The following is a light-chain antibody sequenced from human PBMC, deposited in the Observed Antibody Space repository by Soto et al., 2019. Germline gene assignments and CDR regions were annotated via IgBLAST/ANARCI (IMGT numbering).Light chain of an antibody. J-gene: IGKJ1*01. CDR3: QQVDSSPRT. Sequence: GDRGTVTCRASQGIGTYLVWYQQKSGKAPTVLIYASSTLQPGVPSRFSGSGSGTDFSLTISSLHPEDVATYYCQQVDSSPRTFGQGTQVDIK. CDR1: QGIGTY. V-gene: IGKV1-9*01. CDR2: ASS.